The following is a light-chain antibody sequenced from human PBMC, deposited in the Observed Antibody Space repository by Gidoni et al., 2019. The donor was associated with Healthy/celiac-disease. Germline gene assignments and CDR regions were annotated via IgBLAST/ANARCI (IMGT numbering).Light chain of an antibody. J-gene: IGKJ1*01. Sequence: EIVFTQSPATLSLSPGERATLSCRASQSVGSYLAWYQQKPGQAPRLLIYDASNRATGIPARFSGSGSGTDFTLTISSLEPEDFAVYYCQQRSNWPPETFGQGTKVEIK. CDR3: QQRSNWPPET. V-gene: IGKV3-11*01. CDR2: DAS. CDR1: QSVGSY.